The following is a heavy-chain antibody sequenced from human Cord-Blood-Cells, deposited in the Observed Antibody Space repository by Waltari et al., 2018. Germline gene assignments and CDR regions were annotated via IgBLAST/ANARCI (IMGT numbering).Heavy chain of an antibody. CDR3: ARGPTIFGVVIMGFDY. V-gene: IGHV4-34*01. Sequence: QVQLQQWGAGLLKPSETLSLTCAVYGGSFSGYYWSWIRQPPGKGLEWIGEINHSGSTNYNPSLKSRVTISVDTSKNQFSLKLSSVTAADTAVYYCARGPTIFGVVIMGFDYWGQGTLVTVSS. D-gene: IGHD3-3*01. CDR1: GGSFSGYY. J-gene: IGHJ4*02. CDR2: INHSGST.